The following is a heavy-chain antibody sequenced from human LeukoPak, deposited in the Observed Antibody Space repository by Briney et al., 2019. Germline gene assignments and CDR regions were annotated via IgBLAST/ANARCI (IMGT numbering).Heavy chain of an antibody. V-gene: IGHV3-7*01. CDR3: ARSRSGYYEDY. Sequence: GGSLRLSCAASGFTFSNYWMSCVRQAPGKGLEWVANTKEDGSEKYYVDSVKGRFTISRDNAKNSLSLQVNSLSAEDTAVYYCARSRSGYYEDYWGQGTLVTVSS. CDR2: TKEDGSEK. CDR1: GFTFSNYW. D-gene: IGHD3-22*01. J-gene: IGHJ4*02.